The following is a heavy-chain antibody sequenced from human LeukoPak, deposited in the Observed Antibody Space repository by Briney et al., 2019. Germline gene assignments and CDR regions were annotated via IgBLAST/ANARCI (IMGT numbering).Heavy chain of an antibody. D-gene: IGHD1-26*01. CDR2: ISTYNGNR. V-gene: IGHV1-18*01. CDR1: GYTFTSYG. CDR3: ARNRVGETGYFDY. J-gene: IGHJ4*01. Sequence: ASVKVSCKASGYTFTSYGINWVRQAPGQGLEWMGWISTYNGNRNYAQRFQGRVNMTTNSSTRTAYMELRSLRSDDTAIYYCARNRVGETGYFDYWGQGTLVTVSS.